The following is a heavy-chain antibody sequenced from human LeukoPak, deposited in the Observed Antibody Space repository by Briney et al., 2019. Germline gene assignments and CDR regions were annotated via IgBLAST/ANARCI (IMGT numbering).Heavy chain of an antibody. CDR2: IKQDGSEE. D-gene: IGHD3-10*01. Sequence: GGSLRLSCAASGFTFSSYWMSWVRQAPGKGLEWVANIKQDGSEEYYVDSVKGRFTISRDNAKNSLYLQMNSLRAEDTAVYYCARDNPSVTMVRGASDYWGQGTLVTVSS. J-gene: IGHJ4*02. CDR3: ARDNPSVTMVRGASDY. CDR1: GFTFSSYW. V-gene: IGHV3-7*01.